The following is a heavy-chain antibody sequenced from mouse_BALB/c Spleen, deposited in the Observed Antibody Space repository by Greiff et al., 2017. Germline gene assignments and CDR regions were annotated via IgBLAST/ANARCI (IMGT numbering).Heavy chain of an antibody. CDR2: INPSNGGT. D-gene: IGHD1-2*01. CDR1: GYTFTSYY. V-gene: IGHV1S81*02. J-gene: IGHJ3*01. CDR3: TREGECMTTATGFAY. Sequence: VQLQQPGAELVKPGASVKLSCKASGYTFTSYYMYWVKQRPGQGLEWIGGINPSNGGTNYNEKFKSKATLTVDKSSSTAYMQLSSRTSEDSAVDYCTREGECMTTATGFAYWGQGTLVTVSA.